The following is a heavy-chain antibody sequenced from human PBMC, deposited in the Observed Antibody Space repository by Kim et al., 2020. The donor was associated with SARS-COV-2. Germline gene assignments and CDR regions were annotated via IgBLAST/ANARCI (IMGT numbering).Heavy chain of an antibody. CDR1: GDSISSYF. CDR2: IYSSGST. CDR3: ARYYDSSGGNWFDP. J-gene: IGHJ5*02. V-gene: IGHV4-4*07. D-gene: IGHD3-22*01. Sequence: SETLSLTCSVSGDSISSYFWSWIRQPAGKELEWIGRIYSSGSTDYNPSLKSRVSVSVDTAKNQLSLKLNSVTAADTAVYYCARYYDSSGGNWFDPWGQGTLVTVS.